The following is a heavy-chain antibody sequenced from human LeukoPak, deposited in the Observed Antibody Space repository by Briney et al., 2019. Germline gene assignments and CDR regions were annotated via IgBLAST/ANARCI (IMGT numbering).Heavy chain of an antibody. Sequence: GGALTLPREASGFSLPNHWMLLVRLAPGAGLVGVSLINSDGSTTNYADSVQGRFTISRDNAKNTLYLQMNSLRAEDTAVYYCVRDASETMNGNYWGQGTLVTVSS. D-gene: IGHD1-1*01. CDR2: INSDGSTT. CDR3: VRDASETMNGNY. J-gene: IGHJ4*02. V-gene: IGHV3-74*01. CDR1: GFSLPNHW.